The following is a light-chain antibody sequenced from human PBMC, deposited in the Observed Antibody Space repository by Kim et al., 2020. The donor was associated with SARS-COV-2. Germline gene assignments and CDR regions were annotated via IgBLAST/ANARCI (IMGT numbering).Light chain of an antibody. CDR3: SSYTSTTTCV. CDR1: SRDVVGYTR. Sequence: SVTFSCPGTSRDVVGYTRASGYQNPPATAPKLMIYDVTNRPSGVSDRFSGSKSGNTASLTISGLQAEDEADYYCSSYTSTTTCVFGAGTQLTVL. J-gene: IGLJ3*02. V-gene: IGLV2-18*02. CDR2: DVT.